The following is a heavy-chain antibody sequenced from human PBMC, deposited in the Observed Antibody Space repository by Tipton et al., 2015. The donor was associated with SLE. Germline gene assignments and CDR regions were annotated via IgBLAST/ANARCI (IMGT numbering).Heavy chain of an antibody. D-gene: IGHD2-15*01. CDR1: GGSISGNY. CDR3: ASDEGHGQWSWYFDL. Sequence: TLSLTCIVSGGSISGNYWSWIRQPPGKGLEWIGSIYHSGSTYYNPSLKSRVIISVDTSKNHFSLKLSSVTAADTAVYYCASDEGHGQWSWYFDLWGRGTLVTVSS. V-gene: IGHV4-59*01. CDR2: IYHSGST. J-gene: IGHJ2*01.